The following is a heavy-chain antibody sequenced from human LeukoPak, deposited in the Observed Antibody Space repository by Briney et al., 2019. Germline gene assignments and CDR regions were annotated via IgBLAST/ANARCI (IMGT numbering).Heavy chain of an antibody. V-gene: IGHV3-74*01. CDR2: ISPDGSQT. J-gene: IGHJ4*02. CDR3: VRSLRSADF. Sequence: GGSLRLSCAASGFTFRRYGMSWVRQAPGKGLMWVSQISPDGSQTFYADSVKGRFTISRDNAKNTLFLQMDSLRAEDTALYYCVRSLRSADFWGQGTLVTVSS. CDR1: GFTFRRYG.